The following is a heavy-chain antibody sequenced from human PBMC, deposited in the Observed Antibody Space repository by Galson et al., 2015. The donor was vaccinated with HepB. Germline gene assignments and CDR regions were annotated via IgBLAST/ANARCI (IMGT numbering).Heavy chain of an antibody. V-gene: IGHV1-69*13. CDR1: GGTFSSYS. Sequence: SVKVSCKASGGTFSSYSILWVRRAPGQGLEWMGGIIPIFGTANYAQKFQGRVTIAADEATSTAYMVLRSLRYEDTAVYYCAYFTSGSAEDLHYWGQGTLVAVSS. D-gene: IGHD3-10*01. CDR3: AYFTSGSAEDLHY. J-gene: IGHJ1*01. CDR2: IIPIFGTA.